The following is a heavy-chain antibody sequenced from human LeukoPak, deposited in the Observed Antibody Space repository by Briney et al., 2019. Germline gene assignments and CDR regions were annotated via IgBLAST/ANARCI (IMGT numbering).Heavy chain of an antibody. D-gene: IGHD5-12*01. CDR3: ARRASGLYSGYDKRTYYYYGMDV. J-gene: IGHJ6*02. CDR1: GGSISSSSYY. Sequence: SETLSLTCTVSGGSISSSSYYWGWIRQPPGKGLEWIGSIYYSGSTYYNPSLKSRVTISVDTSKNQFSLKLSSVTAADTAVYYCARRASGLYSGYDKRTYYYYGMDVWGQGTTVTVSS. V-gene: IGHV4-39*07. CDR2: IYYSGST.